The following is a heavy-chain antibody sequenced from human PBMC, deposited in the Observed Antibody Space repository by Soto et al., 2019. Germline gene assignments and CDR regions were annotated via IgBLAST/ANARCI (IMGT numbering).Heavy chain of an antibody. J-gene: IGHJ4*02. CDR3: ARMGVVGAGDDDY. Sequence: SGPTLVNPTQTLTLTCTFSGFSLSSSGMCVSWIRQPPGKALEWLARIDWDDDKYFSTSLRTRLTISKDTSKNQVVLTMTNMDPVDTATYFCARMGVVGAGDDDYWGQGTLVTVSS. CDR2: IDWDDDK. CDR1: GFSLSSSGMC. V-gene: IGHV2-70*11. D-gene: IGHD1-26*01.